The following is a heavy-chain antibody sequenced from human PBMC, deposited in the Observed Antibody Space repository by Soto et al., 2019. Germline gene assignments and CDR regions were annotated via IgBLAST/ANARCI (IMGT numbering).Heavy chain of an antibody. V-gene: IGHV3-30*03. CDR2: VSYDGSFK. D-gene: IGHD2-2*01. Sequence: QVQLVESGGGVVQPGGSLRLSCEASGFTFSKFGIHWVRQAPGKGLEWVAVVSYDGSFKYYADSVKGRFTXXRDNSKXXXXXXXXXXXXXDTALYYCAKDSDQLLFDYYYYGMDVWGQGTTVTVSS. CDR1: GFTFSKFG. CDR3: AKDSDQLLFDYYYYGMDV. J-gene: IGHJ6*02.